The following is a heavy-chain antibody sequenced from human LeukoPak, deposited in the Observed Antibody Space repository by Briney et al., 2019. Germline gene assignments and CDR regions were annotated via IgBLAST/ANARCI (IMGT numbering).Heavy chain of an antibody. V-gene: IGHV3-7*03. CDR1: GFTFSSYY. CDR2: IKQDGSDK. D-gene: IGHD3-22*01. CDR3: VKVMNYYDTSGYYGPFDY. J-gene: IGHJ4*02. Sequence: GGSLRLSCAASGFTFSSYYMNWVRQAPGKGLEWVASIKQDGSDKYYVDSVKGRFTISRDNAKNSLYLQMNSLRAEDTAVYYCVKVMNYYDTSGYYGPFDYWGQGTLVTVSS.